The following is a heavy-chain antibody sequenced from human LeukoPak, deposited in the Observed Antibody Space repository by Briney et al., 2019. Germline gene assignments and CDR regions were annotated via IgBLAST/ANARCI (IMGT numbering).Heavy chain of an antibody. CDR2: ISSNGGST. CDR1: GFTFSVSV. Sequence: PGGSLRLSCAASGFTFSVSVMHWVRQAPGKGLEYVSVISSNGGSTIYANSVKGRFTISRDNSKNTLYLQMGSLRAEDMAVYYCARDLSGGGLDYWGQGTLVTVSS. V-gene: IGHV3-64*01. D-gene: IGHD3-10*01. J-gene: IGHJ4*02. CDR3: ARDLSGGGLDY.